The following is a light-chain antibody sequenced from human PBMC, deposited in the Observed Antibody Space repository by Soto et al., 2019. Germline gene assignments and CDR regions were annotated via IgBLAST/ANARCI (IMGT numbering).Light chain of an antibody. Sequence: DIQMTQSPSSLSASVGDRVTITCRASQSISSYLNWYRQKPGKAPKVLIYAASSLQSGIPSRFSGTGSGTDFALTISRLETDDSAVYYCQQYGGSPFTFGPGTKVDIK. J-gene: IGKJ3*01. CDR3: QQYGGSPFT. CDR1: QSISSY. V-gene: IGKV1-39*01. CDR2: AAS.